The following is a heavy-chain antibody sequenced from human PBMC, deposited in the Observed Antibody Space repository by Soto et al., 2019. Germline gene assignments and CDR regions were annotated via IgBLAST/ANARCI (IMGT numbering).Heavy chain of an antibody. D-gene: IGHD2-15*01. CDR1: GYTFTGYY. CDR3: AREWGVVVATESLHAFDI. V-gene: IGHV1-2*04. J-gene: IGHJ3*02. CDR2: INPNSGGT. Sequence: GASVKVSCKAPGYTFTGYYMHWVRQAPGQGLEWMGWINPNSGGTNYAQKFQGWVTMTRDTSISTAYMELSRLRSDDTAVYYCAREWGVVVATESLHAFDIWGQGTMVTVSS.